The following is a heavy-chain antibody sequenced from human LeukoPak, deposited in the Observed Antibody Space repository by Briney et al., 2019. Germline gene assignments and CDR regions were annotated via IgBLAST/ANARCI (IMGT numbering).Heavy chain of an antibody. CDR2: ISGSGGST. D-gene: IGHD2-2*01. CDR3: AKDAICSSTSCYVDY. J-gene: IGHJ4*02. Sequence: GGSLRLSCAASRFTFSSYAMSWVCQAPGKGLEWVSAISGSGGSTYYADSVKGRFTISRDNSKNTLYLQMNSLRAEDTAVYYCAKDAICSSTSCYVDYWGQGTLVTVSS. V-gene: IGHV3-23*01. CDR1: RFTFSSYA.